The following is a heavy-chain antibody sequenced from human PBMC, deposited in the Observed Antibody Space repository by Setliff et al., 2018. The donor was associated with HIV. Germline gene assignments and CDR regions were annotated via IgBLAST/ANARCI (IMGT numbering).Heavy chain of an antibody. D-gene: IGHD1-26*01. J-gene: IGHJ3*02. V-gene: IGHV3-7*03. CDR3: ARNTDVDSVYRPFHI. CDR2: IKGDGSEI. Sequence: GGSLRLSCAASGFTFSSSWMSWVRQAPGKGLEWVANIKGDGSEIYYVGSVKGRFTISRDNAKNSLYLQMNRLRAEDTAVYYCARNTDVDSVYRPFHIWGQGTMVTVSS. CDR1: GFTFSSSW.